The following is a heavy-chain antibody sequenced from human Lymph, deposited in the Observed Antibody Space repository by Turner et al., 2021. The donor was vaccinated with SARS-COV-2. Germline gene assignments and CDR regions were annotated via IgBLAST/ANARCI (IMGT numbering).Heavy chain of an antibody. Sequence: QVPLVESGGGVVQPGRSLRLSCAASGFTFSSHGMHWVRQAPGKGPEWVAVIWYDGSNKYYADSVKGRFTISRDNSKNTLYLQMNSLRAEDTAVYYCAREGDALAGGMDVWGQGTTVTVSS. CDR2: IWYDGSNK. V-gene: IGHV3-33*01. CDR1: GFTFSSHG. CDR3: AREGDALAGGMDV. J-gene: IGHJ6*02. D-gene: IGHD2-15*01.